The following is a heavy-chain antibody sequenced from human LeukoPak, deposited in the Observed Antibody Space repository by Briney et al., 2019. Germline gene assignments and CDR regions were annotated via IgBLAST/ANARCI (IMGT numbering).Heavy chain of an antibody. D-gene: IGHD1-1*01. J-gene: IGHJ4*02. CDR1: GFTFSRYS. CDR3: ARVTTGTTSTFDY. CDR2: ITGGSTSI. Sequence: GGSLRLSCVVSGFTFSRYSMNWVRQAPGKGLEWVSSITGGSTSIYYADSVKGRFTISRDNAKNSLYLQMNSLRAEDTAVYYCARVTTGTTSTFDYWGQGTLVTVSS. V-gene: IGHV3-21*01.